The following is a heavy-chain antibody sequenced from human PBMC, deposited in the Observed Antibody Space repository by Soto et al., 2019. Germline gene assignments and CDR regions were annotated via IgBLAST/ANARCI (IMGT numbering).Heavy chain of an antibody. V-gene: IGHV4-61*01. D-gene: IGHD1-1*01. J-gene: IGHJ3*02. Sequence: SETLSLTSAVYGGFVSSGSYYWSWIRKPPGKGLEWIGEMSHSGGTHFNPSLKSRVTISVDTSKNQFPLNIYSVTAADTALYYCARVERGTVTTVVDAFDIWGPGTMVTVSS. CDR3: ARVERGTVTTVVDAFDI. CDR2: MSHSGGT. CDR1: GGFVSSGSYY.